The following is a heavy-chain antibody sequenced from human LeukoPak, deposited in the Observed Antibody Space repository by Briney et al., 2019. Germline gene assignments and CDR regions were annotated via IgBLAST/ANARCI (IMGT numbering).Heavy chain of an antibody. J-gene: IGHJ4*02. CDR1: GITFSSYW. CDR2: INSDGSST. Sequence: GGSLRLSCAASGITFSSYWMHWVRQAPGKGLVWVSRINSDGSSTSYADSVKGRFTISRDNAKNTLYLQMNSLRAEDTAVYYCARAERQWLVSLPYSYYWGQGTLVTVSS. D-gene: IGHD6-19*01. CDR3: ARAERQWLVSLPYSYY. V-gene: IGHV3-74*01.